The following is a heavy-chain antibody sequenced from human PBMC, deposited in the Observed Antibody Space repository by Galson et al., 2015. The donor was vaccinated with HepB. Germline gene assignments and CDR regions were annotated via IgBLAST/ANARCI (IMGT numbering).Heavy chain of an antibody. Sequence: SVKVSCKASGYTLTSYGISWVRQAPGQGLEWMGWINAGNGNTKYSQKFQGRVTITRDTSASTAYMELSSLRSEDTAVYYCARAYSSSWYDYWGQGTLVTVSS. CDR3: ARAYSSSWYDY. D-gene: IGHD6-13*01. CDR1: GYTLTSYG. J-gene: IGHJ4*02. CDR2: INAGNGNT. V-gene: IGHV1-3*01.